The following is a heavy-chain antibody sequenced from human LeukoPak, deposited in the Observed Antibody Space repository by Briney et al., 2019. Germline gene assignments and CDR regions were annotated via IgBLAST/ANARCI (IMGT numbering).Heavy chain of an antibody. CDR3: AKDPIFSGSYGVFDS. CDR1: GFTFSSYS. V-gene: IGHV3-21*04. J-gene: IGHJ4*02. CDR2: ISSSSSYI. Sequence: GGSLRLSCAASGFTFSSYSMNWVRQAPGKGLEWVSAISSSSSYIYYADSVKGRFTISRDNARNSLYLQMNSLRAGDTAVYYCAKDPIFSGSYGVFDSWGQGTLVTVSS. D-gene: IGHD1-26*01.